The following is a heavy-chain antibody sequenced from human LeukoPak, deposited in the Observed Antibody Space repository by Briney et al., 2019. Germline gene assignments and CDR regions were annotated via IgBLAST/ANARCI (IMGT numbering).Heavy chain of an antibody. CDR3: AREGYDSSGVFDY. CDR2: IIPIFGTA. CDR1: GYTFTGYY. J-gene: IGHJ4*02. D-gene: IGHD3-22*01. V-gene: IGHV1-69*05. Sequence: SVKVSCKASGYTFTGYYIHWVRQAPGQGLEWMGGIIPIFGTANYAQKFQGRVTITTDESTSTAYMELSSLRSEDTAVYYCAREGYDSSGVFDYWGQGTLVTVSS.